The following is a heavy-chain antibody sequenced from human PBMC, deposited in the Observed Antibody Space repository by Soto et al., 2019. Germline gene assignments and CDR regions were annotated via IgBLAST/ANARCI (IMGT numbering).Heavy chain of an antibody. Sequence: PGGSLRLSCAASGFTFSSYSMNWVRQAPGKGLEWVSYISSSSSTIYYADSVKGRFTISRDNAKNSLYLQMNSLRDEDTAVYYCVGTDWLYYYYGMDVWGQGTTVTVSS. D-gene: IGHD3-9*01. CDR3: VGTDWLYYYYGMDV. CDR2: ISSSSSTI. CDR1: GFTFSSYS. V-gene: IGHV3-48*02. J-gene: IGHJ6*02.